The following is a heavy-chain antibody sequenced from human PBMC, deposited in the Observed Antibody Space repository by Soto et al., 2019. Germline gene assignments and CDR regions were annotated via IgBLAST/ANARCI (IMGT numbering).Heavy chain of an antibody. D-gene: IGHD7-27*01. CDR3: VKGRNWASGSDY. CDR2: INSRSSST. J-gene: IGHJ4*02. Sequence: PGGFLRLSCAASGFTFSSYWMHWVRQAPGKGLEWVSYINSRSSSTNYADSVKGRFTISRDNAKNLLYLQMSSLTVEDTAVYYCVKGRNWASGSDYRGQGTLVTVSS. CDR1: GFTFSSYW. V-gene: IGHV3-48*04.